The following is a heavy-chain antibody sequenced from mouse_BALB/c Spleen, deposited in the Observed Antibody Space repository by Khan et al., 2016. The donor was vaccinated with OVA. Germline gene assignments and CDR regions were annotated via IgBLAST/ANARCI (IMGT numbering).Heavy chain of an antibody. D-gene: IGHD1-1*01. Sequence: QVQLQQSGAELAKPGASVKMSCKASGYTFTTYWMHWVKQRPGQGLEWIGYIFPNTVYTEYNPKFKDKDKLTADKSSSTAYIQLSSLTSEDSAVFYFARGILRSRFDYWGQGTTLTVSS. CDR1: GYTFTTYW. CDR2: IFPNTVYT. CDR3: ARGILRSRFDY. J-gene: IGHJ2*01. V-gene: IGHV1-7*01.